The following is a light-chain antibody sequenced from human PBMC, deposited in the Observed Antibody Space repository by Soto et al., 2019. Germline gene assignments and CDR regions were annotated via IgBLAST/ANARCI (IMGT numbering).Light chain of an antibody. CDR1: QSISSY. Sequence: DIQMTQSPSSLSASVGGRVTITCRASQSISSYLNWYQQKPGEAPNLLIYAASSLQSGVPSRFSGSGSGTDFTLTISSLQPEDFATYYCQQSYSTPLTFGGGTKVDIK. CDR3: QQSYSTPLT. CDR2: AAS. J-gene: IGKJ4*01. V-gene: IGKV1-39*01.